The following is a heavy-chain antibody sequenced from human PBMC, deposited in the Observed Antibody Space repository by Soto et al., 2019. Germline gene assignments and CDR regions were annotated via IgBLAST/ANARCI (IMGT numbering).Heavy chain of an antibody. CDR3: AKDEAIYYYGSXXXYSSFDY. CDR2: XXXXGGXX. CDR1: GFTFSSXA. D-gene: IGHD3-10*01. J-gene: IGHJ4*02. Sequence: GGSLRLSCAASGFTFSSXAMXWXXXAPGKGLEWVSXXXXXGGXXYYRNSWEGRFTISRDNSKNTLYLQMNSLRAEDTAVYYCAKDEAIYYYGSXXXYSSFDYWGQGTLVTVSS. V-gene: IGHV3-23*01.